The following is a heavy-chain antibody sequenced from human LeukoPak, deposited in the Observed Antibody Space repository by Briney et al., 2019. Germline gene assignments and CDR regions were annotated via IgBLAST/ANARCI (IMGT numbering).Heavy chain of an antibody. Sequence: GGSLRLSCAASGFTLKTYSLNWVRQAPGKGLEWVSSISSSSIYIYYADSVKGRFTISRDNAKNSLYLQMNSLRAEDTAVYYCARRRGGYDYLELLYYYYYMDVWGKGTTVTVSS. CDR1: GFTLKTYS. CDR2: ISSSSIYI. CDR3: ARRRGGYDYLELLYYYYYMDV. J-gene: IGHJ6*03. V-gene: IGHV3-21*01. D-gene: IGHD5-12*01.